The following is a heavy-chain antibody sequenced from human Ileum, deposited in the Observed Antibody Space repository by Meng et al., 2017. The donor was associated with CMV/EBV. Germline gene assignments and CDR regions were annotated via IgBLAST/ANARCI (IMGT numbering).Heavy chain of an antibody. CDR3: ARGLFRYPAYFDL. Sequence: QVQLPPWAAGMLNPSNTLSLTGAVYGGYLRGYYCNWIRQSPGNGLQWIAEINHVGRTNSNPSLASRVTISQDTSKNQCSLKLNSVTVADSAVYYCARGLFRYPAYFDLWGQGTLVTVSS. D-gene: IGHD3-16*02. CDR2: INHVGRT. CDR1: GGYLRGYY. V-gene: IGHV4-34*01. J-gene: IGHJ4*02.